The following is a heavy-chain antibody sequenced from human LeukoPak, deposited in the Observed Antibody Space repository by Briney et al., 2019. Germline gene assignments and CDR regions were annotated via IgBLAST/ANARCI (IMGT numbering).Heavy chain of an antibody. CDR3: ARGRLTGYSSSWPFYYYYYMDV. CDR2: IIPIFGTA. J-gene: IGHJ6*03. V-gene: IGHV1-69*06. CDR1: GGTFSSYA. Sequence: SVKVSCKASGGTFSSYAISWVRQAPGQGLEWMGGIIPIFGTANYAQKFQGRVTITADKSRSTVYMDLSSLRSEDTAVYYCARGRLTGYSSSWPFYYYYYMDVWGKGTTVTVSS. D-gene: IGHD6-13*01.